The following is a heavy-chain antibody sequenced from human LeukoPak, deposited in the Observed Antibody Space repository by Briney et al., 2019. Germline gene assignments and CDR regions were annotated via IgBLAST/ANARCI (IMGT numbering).Heavy chain of an antibody. CDR2: ITSSGATT. J-gene: IGHJ4*02. CDR3: ARGPRDPTEYCSRGACAPTYEV. D-gene: IGHD2-15*01. CDR1: GFTISTYA. Sequence: GGSLRLSCAASGFTISTYAMTWVRQAPGKGLEWVSSITSSGATTYYADSVKGRFTISRDNAKNSLYLQMNSLRADDTAIYYCARGPRDPTEYCSRGACAPTYEVWGQGALVTVSS. V-gene: IGHV3-23*01.